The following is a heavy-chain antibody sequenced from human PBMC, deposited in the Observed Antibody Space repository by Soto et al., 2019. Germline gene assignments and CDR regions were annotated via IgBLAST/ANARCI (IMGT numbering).Heavy chain of an antibody. D-gene: IGHD6-19*01. Sequence: QVQLVESGGGVVQPGRSLRLSCAASGFTFSSYAMHWVRQAPGKGLEWVAVISYDGSNKYYADSVKGRFTISRDNSKNTLYLQMNSLRAEDTAVYYCARGVEWLVRDRYFDYWGQGTLVSVSS. CDR1: GFTFSSYA. CDR2: ISYDGSNK. V-gene: IGHV3-30-3*01. CDR3: ARGVEWLVRDRYFDY. J-gene: IGHJ4*02.